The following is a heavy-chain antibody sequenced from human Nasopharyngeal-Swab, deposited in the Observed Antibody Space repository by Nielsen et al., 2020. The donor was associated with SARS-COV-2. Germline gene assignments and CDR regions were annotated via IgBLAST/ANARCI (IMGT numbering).Heavy chain of an antibody. CDR1: GGSISSGDYY. Sequence: SETPSLTCTVSGGSISSGDYYWSWIRQPPGKGLEWIGYIYYSGSTYYNPSLKSRVTISVDTSKNQFSLKLSSVTAADTAVYYCARDRVVRGVDSIYYYYGMDVWGQGTTVTVSS. V-gene: IGHV4-30-4*01. D-gene: IGHD3-10*01. CDR2: IYYSGST. CDR3: ARDRVVRGVDSIYYYYGMDV. J-gene: IGHJ6*02.